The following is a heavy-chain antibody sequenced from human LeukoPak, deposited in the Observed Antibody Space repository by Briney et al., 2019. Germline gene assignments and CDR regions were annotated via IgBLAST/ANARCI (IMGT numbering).Heavy chain of an antibody. CDR2: ISSGSSAI. CDR1: GFTFTTYS. J-gene: IGHJ4*02. Sequence: GGSLRLSCEASGFTFTTYSMTWARQAPGKGLEWVSIISSGSSAIFSADALKGRFTISRNDAKNLLYLDMNSLRAEDTAVYYCARGHTAVTRHFDFWGQGTLVTVSS. CDR3: ARGHTAVTRHFDF. D-gene: IGHD4-17*01. V-gene: IGHV3-21*01.